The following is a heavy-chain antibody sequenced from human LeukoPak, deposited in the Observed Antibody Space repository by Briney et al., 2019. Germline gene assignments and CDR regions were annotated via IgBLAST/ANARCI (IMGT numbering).Heavy chain of an antibody. V-gene: IGHV1-18*01. CDR1: GYTFTSYG. CDR2: ISAYNGNT. J-gene: IGHJ4*02. Sequence: ASVKVSCKASGYTFTSYGISWVRQAPGQGLEWMGWISAYNGNTNHAQKLQGRVTMTTDTSTSTAYMELRSLRSDDTAVYYCARETHIGSSCDYWGQGTLVTVSS. D-gene: IGHD6-13*01. CDR3: ARETHIGSSCDY.